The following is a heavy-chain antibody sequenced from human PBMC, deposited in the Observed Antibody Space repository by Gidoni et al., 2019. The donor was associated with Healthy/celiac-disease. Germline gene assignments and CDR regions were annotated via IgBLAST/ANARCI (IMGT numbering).Heavy chain of an antibody. CDR2: INSDGSST. J-gene: IGHJ3*02. D-gene: IGHD3-22*01. V-gene: IGHV3-74*01. CDR1: GFTFSSYW. Sequence: EVQLVESGGGLVQPGGSLRLSCAASGFTFSSYWMHWVRQAPGKGLVWVSRINSDGSSTSYADSVKGRFTISRDNAKNTLYLQMNSLRAEDTAVYYCARDIGSGYSDDAFDIWGQGTMVTVSS. CDR3: ARDIGSGYSDDAFDI.